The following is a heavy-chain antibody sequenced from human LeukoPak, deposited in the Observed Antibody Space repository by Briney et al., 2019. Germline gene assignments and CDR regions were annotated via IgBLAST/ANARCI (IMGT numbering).Heavy chain of an antibody. D-gene: IGHD1-26*01. Sequence: PGGSLRLSCAASGFTVSSNYMSWVRQAPGKGLKWVSVIYSGGSTYYADSVKGRFTISRDNSKNTLYLQMNSLRAEDTAVYYWARDKRGATAPYFDYWGQGTLVTVSS. J-gene: IGHJ4*02. V-gene: IGHV3-53*01. CDR2: IYSGGST. CDR3: ARDKRGATAPYFDY. CDR1: GFTVSSNY.